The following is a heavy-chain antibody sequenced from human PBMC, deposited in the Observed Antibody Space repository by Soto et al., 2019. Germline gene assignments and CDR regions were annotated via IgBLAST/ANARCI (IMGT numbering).Heavy chain of an antibody. CDR2: IIPIFGTA. CDR1: GGTFSSYA. D-gene: IGHD3-22*01. V-gene: IGHV1-69*13. CDR3: ARRPYYYDSSGYYDY. Sequence: WASVKVSCKASGGTFSSYAISWVRQAPGQGLEWMGGIIPIFGTANYAQKFQGRVTITADESTSTAYMELSSLRSEDTAVYYCARRPYYYDSSGYYDYWGQGTLVTVSS. J-gene: IGHJ4*02.